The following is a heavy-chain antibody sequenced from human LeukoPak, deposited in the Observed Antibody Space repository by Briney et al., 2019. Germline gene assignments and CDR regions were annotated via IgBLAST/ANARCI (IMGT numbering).Heavy chain of an antibody. D-gene: IGHD3-10*01. V-gene: IGHV1-18*01. Sequence: ASVKVSCKASGYTFTSYGISWVRQAPGQGLEWMGWISAYNGNTNYAQKLQGRVTMTTDTSTSTAYMELRSLRSDDTAVYYCARSPPYYGSGSYVFDPWGQGTLVTVSS. CDR1: GYTFTSYG. CDR2: ISAYNGNT. J-gene: IGHJ5*02. CDR3: ARSPPYYGSGSYVFDP.